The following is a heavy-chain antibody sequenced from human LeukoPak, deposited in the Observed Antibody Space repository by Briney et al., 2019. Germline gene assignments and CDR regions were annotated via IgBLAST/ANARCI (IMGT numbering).Heavy chain of an antibody. CDR3: AREHTTMVRGKSPSYGMDV. J-gene: IGHJ6*02. CDR1: GYSFTSYY. V-gene: IGHV1-46*01. CDR2: INPSDSST. Sequence: AASVKVSCKASGYSFTSYYMHWVRQAPGQGLEWMGIINPSDSSTSYAQKLQGRVTMTTDTSTSTAYMELRSLRSDDTAVYYCAREHTTMVRGKSPSYGMDVWGQGTTVTVSS. D-gene: IGHD3-10*01.